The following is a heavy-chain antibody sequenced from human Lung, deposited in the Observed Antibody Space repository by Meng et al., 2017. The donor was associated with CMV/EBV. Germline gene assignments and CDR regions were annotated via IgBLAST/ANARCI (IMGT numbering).Heavy chain of an antibody. V-gene: IGHV4-31*03. Sequence: CSVSAGSLGRVGYFWNWIRQHPGKGLEWVAYIFTSGSTYYNPALKSRVPISVDTSNNQFSLTVNSVTTADTAVYFCARGNSWYYFDYWGRGTLVTVSS. J-gene: IGHJ4*02. CDR1: AGSLGRVGYF. D-gene: IGHD6-13*01. CDR2: IFTSGST. CDR3: ARGNSWYYFDY.